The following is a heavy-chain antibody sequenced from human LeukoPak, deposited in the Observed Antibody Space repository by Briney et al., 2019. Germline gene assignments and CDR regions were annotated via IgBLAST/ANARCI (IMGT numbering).Heavy chain of an antibody. V-gene: IGHV3-48*01. CDR3: ARRFDS. CDR1: GFSFTAYS. Sequence: GSLRLSCAASGFSFTAYSMNGVRQAPGRGLEWISYIGPGGDIYYADSVTGRFTVSRDTAKNSLYLQMNGLRVEDRAVYYCARRFDSWGQGTLVTVSS. J-gene: IGHJ4*02. CDR2: IGPGGDI.